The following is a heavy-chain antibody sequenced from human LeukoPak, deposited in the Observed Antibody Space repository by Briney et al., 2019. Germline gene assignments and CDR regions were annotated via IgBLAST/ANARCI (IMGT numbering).Heavy chain of an antibody. CDR2: ISGSGGST. D-gene: IGHD2-8*01. V-gene: IGHV3-23*01. Sequence: GGSLRLSCAASGFTFSSYAMSWVRQAPGKGLEWVSAISGSGGSTYYADSVKGRFTISRDNSKNTLNLQMNSLRGEDTAVYYCPKDNGGGGSYYYGMGVWGQGATVTVSS. CDR3: PKDNGGGGSYYYGMGV. J-gene: IGHJ6*01. CDR1: GFTFSSYA.